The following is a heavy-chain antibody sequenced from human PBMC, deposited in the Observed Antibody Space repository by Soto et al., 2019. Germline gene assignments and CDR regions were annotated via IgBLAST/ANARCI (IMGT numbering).Heavy chain of an antibody. CDR1: GFTFSSYA. V-gene: IGHV3-23*01. J-gene: IGHJ4*02. D-gene: IGHD5-12*01. Sequence: EVQLLESGGGLVQPGGSLRLSCVASGFTFSSYAMSWVRQAPGKGLEWVSGISGSGGSTSYADSVKGRFTISRDNSKNTLYLQMNSLRAEDTAVYYCAAPSGVTTKRPYYWGQGTLVTVSS. CDR3: AAPSGVTTKRPYY. CDR2: ISGSGGST.